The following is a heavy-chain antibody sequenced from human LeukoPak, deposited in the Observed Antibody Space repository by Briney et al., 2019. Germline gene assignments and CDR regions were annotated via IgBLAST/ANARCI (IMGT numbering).Heavy chain of an antibody. J-gene: IGHJ4*02. CDR2: IKQDGSEQ. Sequence: PGGSLRLSCAASGFTFSSYAMSWVRQAPGKGLEWVANIKQDGSEQYYVDSVKGRFTISRDNAKNSLYLQMNSLRAEDTAVYYCARDKIVGATHFDYWGQGTLVTVSS. CDR1: GFTFSSYA. D-gene: IGHD1-26*01. CDR3: ARDKIVGATHFDY. V-gene: IGHV3-7*01.